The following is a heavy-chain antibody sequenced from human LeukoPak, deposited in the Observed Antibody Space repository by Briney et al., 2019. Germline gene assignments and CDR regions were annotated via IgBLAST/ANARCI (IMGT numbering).Heavy chain of an antibody. V-gene: IGHV1-69*13. CDR3: ASNRDAFDI. Sequence: ASVKVSCKASGYTFTSYGISWVRQAPGQGLEWMGGIIPIFGTANYAQKFQGRVTITADESTSTAYMELSSLRSEDTAVYYCASNRDAFDIWGQGTMVTVSS. CDR2: IIPIFGTA. J-gene: IGHJ3*02. CDR1: GYTFTSYG.